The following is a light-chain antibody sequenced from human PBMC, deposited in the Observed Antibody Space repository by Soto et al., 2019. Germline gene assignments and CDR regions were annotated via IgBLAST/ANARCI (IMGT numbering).Light chain of an antibody. CDR2: VNSDGSH. Sequence: QAVVTQSPSASASLGASVKLTCTLSSGHSNYAIAWHQQQPEKGPRFLMKVNSDGSHIKGDGIPDRFSGSSSGAERYLTISSLQSEDEADFYCQSWGAGDVVFGGGTKLTVL. CDR1: SGHSNYA. J-gene: IGLJ2*01. CDR3: QSWGAGDVV. V-gene: IGLV4-69*01.